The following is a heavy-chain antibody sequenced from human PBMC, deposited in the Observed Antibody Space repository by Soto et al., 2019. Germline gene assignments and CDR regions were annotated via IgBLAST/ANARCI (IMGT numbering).Heavy chain of an antibody. D-gene: IGHD3-10*01. CDR1: GYIFTNYW. V-gene: IGHV5-51*01. CDR2: IYPGDSDT. CDR3: ARRGHYYSGMDV. Sequence: GESLKISCDGSGYIFTNYWIGGVRQMPGKGLEWMGIIYPGDSDTRDSPSLQGQVTISADKSISTAYLQWSSRKASDTAMYYCARRGHYYSGMDVWGQGTTVTVSS. J-gene: IGHJ6*02.